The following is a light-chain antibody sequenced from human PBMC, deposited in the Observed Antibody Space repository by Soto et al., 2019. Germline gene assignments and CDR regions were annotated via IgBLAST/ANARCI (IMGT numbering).Light chain of an antibody. V-gene: IGLV1-44*01. CDR1: SSNIGSHA. CDR3: GAWDDSLSGWV. Sequence: QSVLTQPPSVSGTPGQKVTISCSGSSSNIGSHAVYWYQQLPGTAPKLLICDNNQRPSGVPDRFSGSRSGTSATLAISGLQSEDEADYYCGAWDDSLSGWVFGGGTKVTVL. J-gene: IGLJ3*02. CDR2: DNN.